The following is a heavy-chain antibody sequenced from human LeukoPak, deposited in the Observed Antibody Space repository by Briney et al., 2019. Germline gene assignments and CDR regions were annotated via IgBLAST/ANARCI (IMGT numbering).Heavy chain of an antibody. CDR3: ARDAQWMVPEGYFYYMDV. CDR2: ISSSGSTI. CDR1: GVTFSDYY. V-gene: IGHV3-11*04. Sequence: PGGSLRLSCAASGVTFSDYYMSWIRQAPGKGLEWLSYISSSGSTIYYADSVKGRFTISRDNAKNSLYLQMISLGAEDTAVYYCARDAQWMVPEGYFYYMDVWGKGTTVTVSS. D-gene: IGHD6-19*01. J-gene: IGHJ6*03.